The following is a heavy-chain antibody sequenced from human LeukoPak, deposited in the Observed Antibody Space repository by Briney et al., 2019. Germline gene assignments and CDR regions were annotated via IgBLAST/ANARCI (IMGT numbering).Heavy chain of an antibody. CDR1: GFTFSSYG. V-gene: IGHV3-30*18. CDR3: AKGWDSSGY. D-gene: IGHD6-6*01. Sequence: GGSLRLSCAASGFTFSSYGMHWVRQAPGKGLEWVAVISYDGSNKYYADSVKGRFTISRDNSKNTLYLQMNNLRAEDTAVYYCAKGWDSSGYWGRGTLVTVSS. J-gene: IGHJ4*02. CDR2: ISYDGSNK.